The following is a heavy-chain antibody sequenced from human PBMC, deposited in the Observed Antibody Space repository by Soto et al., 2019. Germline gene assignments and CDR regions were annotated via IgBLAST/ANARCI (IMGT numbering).Heavy chain of an antibody. CDR2: ILPLSGTP. D-gene: IGHD1-1*01. CDR3: ARVGSRDAYNYVLDY. CDR1: GGIHSSLT. V-gene: IGHV1-69*13. J-gene: IGHJ4*02. Sequence: ASVKVSCKASGGIHSSLTFSWVRQAPGQGLEWMGGILPLSGTPKYAQKFQGRLTITADEYRATTYMELSSLTSEDTAIYYCARVGSRDAYNYVLDYWGQGTLVTVSS.